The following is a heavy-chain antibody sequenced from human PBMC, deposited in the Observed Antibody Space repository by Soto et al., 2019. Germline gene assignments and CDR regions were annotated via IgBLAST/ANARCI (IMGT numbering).Heavy chain of an antibody. Sequence: PGGSLRLSCAASGFTFSSYAMHWVRQAPGKGLEWVAVISYDGSNKYYADSVKGRFTISRDNSKNTLYLQMNSLRAEDTAVYYCARVRGREYYYYYYGMDVWGQGTTVTVSS. CDR3: ARVRGREYYYYYYGMDV. D-gene: IGHD3-10*01. V-gene: IGHV3-30-3*01. CDR1: GFTFSSYA. CDR2: ISYDGSNK. J-gene: IGHJ6*02.